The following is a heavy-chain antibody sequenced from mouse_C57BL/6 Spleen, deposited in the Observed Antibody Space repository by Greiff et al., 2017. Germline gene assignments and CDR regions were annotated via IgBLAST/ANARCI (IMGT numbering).Heavy chain of an antibody. D-gene: IGHD1-1*01. CDR3: ARLGTTVDFDY. CDR2: IYPGDGDT. CDR1: GYAFSSSW. J-gene: IGHJ2*01. Sequence: QVQLKESGPELVKPGASVKISCKASGYAFSSSWMNWVKQRPGKGLGWIGRIYPGDGDTNYNGKFKGKATLTADKSASTAYMQLSSLTSEDSAVYFWARLGTTVDFDYWGQGTTLTVSS. V-gene: IGHV1-82*01.